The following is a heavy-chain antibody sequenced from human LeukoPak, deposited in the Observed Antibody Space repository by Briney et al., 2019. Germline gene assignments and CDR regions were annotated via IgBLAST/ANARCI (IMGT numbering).Heavy chain of an antibody. D-gene: IGHD3-22*01. J-gene: IGHJ4*02. CDR3: ARDHRDSSGYLMNY. Sequence: ASVTVSCKASGYILTSYGISWVRQAPGQGLEWMGWISVYNGNTNYAQKLQGRVTMTTDTSMTTAYMELRSLRSDDTAVYYCARDHRDSSGYLMNYWGQGTLVTVSS. V-gene: IGHV1-18*01. CDR2: ISVYNGNT. CDR1: GYILTSYG.